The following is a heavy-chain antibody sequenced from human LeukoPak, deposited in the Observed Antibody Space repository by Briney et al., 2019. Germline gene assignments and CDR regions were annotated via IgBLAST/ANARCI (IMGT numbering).Heavy chain of an antibody. J-gene: IGHJ4*02. D-gene: IGHD2-15*01. Sequence: KSSETLSLTCTLSGRSISSYYWSWIRQPPGKGLEWIGYIYYSGSTTYNPSLKTRVTISVDTSKNQFSLKLSSVAAADTAVYYCASGGLYCSGGSCYSGYYFDYWGQGTLVTVSS. CDR2: IYYSGST. V-gene: IGHV4-59*01. CDR3: ASGGLYCSGGSCYSGYYFDY. CDR1: GRSISSYY.